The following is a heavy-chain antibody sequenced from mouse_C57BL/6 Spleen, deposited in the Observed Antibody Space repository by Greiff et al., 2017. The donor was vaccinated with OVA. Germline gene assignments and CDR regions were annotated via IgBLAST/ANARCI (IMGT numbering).Heavy chain of an antibody. J-gene: IGHJ3*01. Sequence: EVQRVESGGGLVKPGGSLKLSCAASGFTFRSYAMSWVRQTPEKRLEWVATISDGGSYTYYPDNVKGRFTISRDNAKNNLYLQMSHLKSEDTAMYYCARDSGNSAWFAYWGQGTLVTVSA. CDR1: GFTFRSYA. CDR2: ISDGGSYT. CDR3: ARDSGNSAWFAY. V-gene: IGHV5-4*01. D-gene: IGHD2-1*01.